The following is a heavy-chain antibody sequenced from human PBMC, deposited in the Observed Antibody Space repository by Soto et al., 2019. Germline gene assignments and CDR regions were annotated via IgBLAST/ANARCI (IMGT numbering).Heavy chain of an antibody. CDR3: ARDSQNGKEGMEV. CDR1: VFTLIIYS. CDR2: ISVIGDHT. D-gene: IGHD1-1*01. J-gene: IGHJ6*01. V-gene: IGHV3-21*01. Sequence: WVSXRLSGGASVFTLIIYSVNWFRHAPGKGLEWVSYISVIGDHTFYADSVKGRFTISRDNAKNSLYMELNSLRADDTAVYFCARDSQNGKEGMEVWGQGTTV.